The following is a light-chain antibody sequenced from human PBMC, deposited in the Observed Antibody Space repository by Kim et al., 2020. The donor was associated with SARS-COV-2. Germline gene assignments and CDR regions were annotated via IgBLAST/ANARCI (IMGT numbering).Light chain of an antibody. CDR2: DVS. Sequence: GQSVTISCAGTSSNIATYNVISWYQHPPGNAPKLVIYDVSKRPAGVPDRFSGTRSGNTASVTSCGLQGEDEAHYFCCSYAGSYAWVFGGGTQLTVL. J-gene: IGLJ3*02. V-gene: IGLV2-11*01. CDR1: SSNIATYNV. CDR3: CSYAGSYAWV.